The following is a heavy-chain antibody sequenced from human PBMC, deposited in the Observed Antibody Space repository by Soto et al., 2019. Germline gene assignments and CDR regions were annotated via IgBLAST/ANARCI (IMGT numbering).Heavy chain of an antibody. Sequence: QVQLVQSGPEVRKPGASVRLSCATSGYNFNQYYIHWVRQAPGQGLEWMGIINLRGGTTEYAHKFRGRVTVTGDTSTRTAYMELSSLRSEDTAVYCCARGPDDSDVPHWDHWGQGTLITVSS. J-gene: IGHJ4*02. CDR2: INLRGGTT. D-gene: IGHD4-17*01. V-gene: IGHV1-46*02. CDR1: GYNFNQYY. CDR3: ARGPDDSDVPHWDH.